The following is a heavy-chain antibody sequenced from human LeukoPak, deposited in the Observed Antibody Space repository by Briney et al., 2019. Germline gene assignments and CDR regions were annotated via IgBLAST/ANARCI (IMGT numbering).Heavy chain of an antibody. D-gene: IGHD2-21*02. CDR3: ARAVGYRLLPGYLYYMDV. CDR2: IKEDGSEK. J-gene: IGHJ6*03. Sequence: GGSLRLSCAASGFTLSSYWMSWVRQAPGKGLEWVANIKEDGSEKYYVDSVKGRFTISRDNAKNSLYLQMNSLRAEDTAVYYCARAVGYRLLPGYLYYMDVWGKGTPVTVSS. V-gene: IGHV3-7*01. CDR1: GFTLSSYW.